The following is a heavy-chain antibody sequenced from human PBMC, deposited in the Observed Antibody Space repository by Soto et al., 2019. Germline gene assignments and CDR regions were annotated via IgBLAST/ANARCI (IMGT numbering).Heavy chain of an antibody. CDR3: ARVTDGKRVPYYDGMDV. Sequence: QVQLVQSGAEVKKPGSSVKVSCKASGGTFSSYTISWVRQAPGQGLEWMGRIIPILGIANYAQKFQGRVTINADKTTSKAYMELSSLRAEDTAVYYCARVTDGKRVPYYDGMDVWGQGTTVTVSS. D-gene: IGHD4-4*01. CDR2: IIPILGIA. J-gene: IGHJ6*01. CDR1: GGTFSSYT. V-gene: IGHV1-69*02.